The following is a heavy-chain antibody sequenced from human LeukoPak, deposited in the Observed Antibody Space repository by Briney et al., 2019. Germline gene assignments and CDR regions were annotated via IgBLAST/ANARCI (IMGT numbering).Heavy chain of an antibody. D-gene: IGHD3-10*01. V-gene: IGHV4-4*02. CDR2: IYHSGYT. J-gene: IGHJ4*02. Sequence: PSETLSLTCAVSGGSITNSTWWSWFRQPPGKGLEWIGEIYHSGYTNYNSSLKSRVTMSVDTSKNQFSLKLSSVTAADTALYYCAREGYIYYYASDYYFDYWGQGTLVTVSS. CDR1: GGSITNSTW. CDR3: AREGYIYYYASDYYFDY.